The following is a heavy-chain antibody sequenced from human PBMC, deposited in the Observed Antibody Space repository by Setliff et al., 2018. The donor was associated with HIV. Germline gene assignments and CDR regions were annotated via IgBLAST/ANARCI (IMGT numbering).Heavy chain of an antibody. J-gene: IGHJ6*04. Sequence: GGSLRLSCAASGFIFSSYAMHWVRQAPGKGLEWVAVMSYDGNNKYYADSVKGRFTISRDNSKNTLFLQMNSLRPEDTAVYYCARDLAVAFWGKGTTVTVSS. CDR1: GFIFSSYA. CDR3: ARDLAVAF. D-gene: IGHD6-13*01. CDR2: MSYDGNNK. V-gene: IGHV3-30*01.